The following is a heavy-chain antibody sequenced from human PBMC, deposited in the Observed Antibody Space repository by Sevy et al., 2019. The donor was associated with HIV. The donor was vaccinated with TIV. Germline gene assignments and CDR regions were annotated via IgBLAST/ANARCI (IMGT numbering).Heavy chain of an antibody. CDR2: ISQGGIDK. V-gene: IGHV3-30*18. J-gene: IGHJ4*02. CDR1: GFIFNNFV. CDR3: AKDRLTEGFFDS. Sequence: GGSLRLSCAASGFIFNNFVMHWVRQAPGKGLEWVAAISQGGIDKYYADSVKGRLTISRDNSKSALFLQMNSLTVDDTAVYYCAKDRLTEGFFDSWGQGTRVTVSS.